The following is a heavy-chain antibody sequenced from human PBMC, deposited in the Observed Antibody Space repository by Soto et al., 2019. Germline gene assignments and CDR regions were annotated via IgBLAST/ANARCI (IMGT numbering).Heavy chain of an antibody. J-gene: IGHJ5*02. CDR2: IYYSGST. CDR3: ARGRAEDWFDP. Sequence: PSETLSLTCTVTGDSITSGGYYWSWIRQPPGKGLEWIGYIYYSGSTNYNPSLKSRVTISVDTSKNQFSLKLSSVTAADTAVYYCARGRAEDWFDPWGQGTLVTVSS. CDR1: GDSITSGGYY. V-gene: IGHV4-61*08.